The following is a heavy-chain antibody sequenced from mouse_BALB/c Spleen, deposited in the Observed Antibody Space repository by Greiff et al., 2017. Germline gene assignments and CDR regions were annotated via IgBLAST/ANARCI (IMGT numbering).Heavy chain of an antibody. V-gene: IGHV5-6-5*01. CDR3: ARGYYGSSYVWYFDV. D-gene: IGHD1-1*01. Sequence: DVKLVESGGGLVKPGGSLKLSCAASGFTFSSYAMSWVRQTPEKRLEWVASISSGGSTYYPDSVKGRFTISRDNARNILYLQMSSLRSEDTAMYYCARGYYGSSYVWYFDVWGAGTTVTVSS. CDR1: GFTFSSYA. CDR2: ISSGGST. J-gene: IGHJ1*01.